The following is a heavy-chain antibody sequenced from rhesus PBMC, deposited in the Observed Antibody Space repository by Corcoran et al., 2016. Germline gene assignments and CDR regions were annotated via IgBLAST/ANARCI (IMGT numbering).Heavy chain of an antibody. CDR2: GSNGGISP. D-gene: IGHD1-7*02. CDR3: ARGTTGTGALDF. V-gene: IGHV3-59*01. J-gene: IGHJ4*01. CDR1: GFLFSDHY. Sequence: EVELMESGGGLAKPGGSLRPSCADSGFLFSDHYIDSVRQASGEGLEWVSRGSNGGISPWYADSAKGRFTVSRENTKNTLYLQLDRLRAEDSALYFCARGTTGTGALDFWGLGVLVTVSS.